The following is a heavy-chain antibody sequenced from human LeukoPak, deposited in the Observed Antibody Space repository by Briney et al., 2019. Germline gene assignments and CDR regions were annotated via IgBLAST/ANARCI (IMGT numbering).Heavy chain of an antibody. Sequence: SLETLSLTCTVSGSSISSYYFSWIRQPPGKGLEWIGYISYSGSSNYNPSLKSRVTISVDTSKSQFSLKLRSVTAADTAVYYCARDYDILTGYGDAFDVWGQGTKVTVS. V-gene: IGHV4-59*01. J-gene: IGHJ3*01. CDR1: GSSISSYY. D-gene: IGHD3-9*01. CDR2: ISYSGSS. CDR3: ARDYDILTGYGDAFDV.